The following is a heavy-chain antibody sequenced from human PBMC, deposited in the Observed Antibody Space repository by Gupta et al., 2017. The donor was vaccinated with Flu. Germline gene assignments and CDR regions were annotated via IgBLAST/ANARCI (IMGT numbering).Heavy chain of an antibody. D-gene: IGHD6-6*01. CDR3: TTDGGIAVRPMFDY. Sequence: EVQLVESGGGLVKPGGSLRLSCGASGFTFTKAWMAWVRQAPGKGLEWVGRIKSKTDGGTIDYAAPVKGRFTISRDDSKNTLYLQMNSLKTEDTAVYYCTTDGGIAVRPMFDYWGQGAPVTVSS. CDR1: GFTFTKAW. V-gene: IGHV3-15*01. CDR2: IKSKTDGGTI. J-gene: IGHJ4*02.